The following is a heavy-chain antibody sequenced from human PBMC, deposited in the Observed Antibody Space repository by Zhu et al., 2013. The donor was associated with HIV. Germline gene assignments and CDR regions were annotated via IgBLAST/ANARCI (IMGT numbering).Heavy chain of an antibody. V-gene: IGHV1-46*01. CDR3: ARDKVDGSGSYGYYYYGMDV. Sequence: VQLVQSGAEVKKPGLSXGSCKASGYTFTSYYIHWVRQAPGQGLEWMGIINPSGGSTSYAQKFQGRVTMTRDTSTSTVYMELSSLRSEDTAVYYCARDKVDGSGSYGYYYYGMDVWGQGTTVTVSS. D-gene: IGHD3-10*01. J-gene: IGHJ6*02. CDR1: GYTFTSYY. CDR2: INPSGGST.